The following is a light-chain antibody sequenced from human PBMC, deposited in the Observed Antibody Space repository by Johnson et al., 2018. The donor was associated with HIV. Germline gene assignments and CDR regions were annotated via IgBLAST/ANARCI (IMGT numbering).Light chain of an antibody. CDR3: GTWDSSLSAEV. Sequence: QSVLTQPPSVSAAPGQKVTISCSGSSSNIGNNYVSWYQQLPGTAPKLLIYENNKRPSGIPDRSSGSKSGTSATLAITGLQTGDEADYYCGTWDSSLSAEVFGTGTKVTVL. V-gene: IGLV1-51*02. CDR2: ENN. J-gene: IGLJ1*01. CDR1: SSNIGNNY.